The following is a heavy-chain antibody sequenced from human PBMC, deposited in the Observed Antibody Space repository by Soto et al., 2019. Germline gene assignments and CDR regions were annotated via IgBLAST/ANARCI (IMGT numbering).Heavy chain of an antibody. CDR3: AKENSPYNTGPAFDY. CDR2: ISGSGRST. V-gene: IGHV3-23*01. CDR1: GFTFSDYA. Sequence: GGSLRLSCAASGFTFSDYAMSWVRQAPGKGLEWVSTISGSGRSTYYADSVKGRFTISRDNSKNTLYLQLNSLRAEDTAVYFCAKENSPYNTGPAFDYWGQGTLVTVSS. J-gene: IGHJ4*02. D-gene: IGHD1-1*01.